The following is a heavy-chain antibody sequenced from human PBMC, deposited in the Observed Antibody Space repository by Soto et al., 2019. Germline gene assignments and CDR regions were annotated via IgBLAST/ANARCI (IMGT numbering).Heavy chain of an antibody. CDR3: ARGGGYCSTTTSCYAVGGY. CDR2: IKEDGRQK. J-gene: IGHJ4*02. CDR1: GFTFSSYW. D-gene: IGHD2-2*01. Sequence: EVQLVESGGGLVQPGGALRLSCGASGFTFSSYWMTWVRQAPGRGLEWVAKIKEDGRQKYYVDSVKGRFSISRDNATNSLDLQMKRLRAEDTAGDYCARGGGYCSTTTSCYAVGGYWGQGTLVTVSS. V-gene: IGHV3-7*01.